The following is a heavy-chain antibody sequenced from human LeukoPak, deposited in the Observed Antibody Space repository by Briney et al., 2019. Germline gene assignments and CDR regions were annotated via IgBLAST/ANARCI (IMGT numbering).Heavy chain of an antibody. J-gene: IGHJ3*02. CDR2: ISAYNGNT. CDR1: GYTFTSYG. V-gene: IGHV1-18*01. CDR3: VFFVVGAAASDAFDI. Sequence: ASVKVSCKASGYTFTSYGISWVRRAPGQGLEWMGWISAYNGNTNYAQKLQGRVTMTTDTSTSTAYMELRSLRSDDTAVYYCVFFVVGAAASDAFDIWGQGTMVTVSS. D-gene: IGHD1-26*01.